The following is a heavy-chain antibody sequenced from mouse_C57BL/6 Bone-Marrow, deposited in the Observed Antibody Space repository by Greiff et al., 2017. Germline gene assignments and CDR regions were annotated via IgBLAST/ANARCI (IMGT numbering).Heavy chain of an antibody. V-gene: IGHV1-81*01. J-gene: IGHJ4*01. CDR2: IYPRSGNT. CDR1: GYTFTSYG. Sequence: QVQLQQSGAELARPGASVKLSCKASGYTFTSYGISWVKQRTGQGLEWIGEIYPRSGNTYYNEKFKGKATLTADKSSSTAYMELRSLTSEDAAVYFCARSGVLGRALYAMDYWGQGTSVTVSS. D-gene: IGHD4-1*01. CDR3: ARSGVLGRALYAMDY.